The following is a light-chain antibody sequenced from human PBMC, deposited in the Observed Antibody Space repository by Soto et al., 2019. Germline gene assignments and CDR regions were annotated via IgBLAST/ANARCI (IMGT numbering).Light chain of an antibody. CDR1: NSNIGNNY. CDR2: PNN. Sequence: SVLTPPPSVSAAPGQKVTISCSGSNSNIGNNYVSWYQQLPGTAPKLLIYPNNKRPSEITDRFSVSKSGTSATLGVTGIQTGDEADYDCGPWDSSLSAGVFGGGTKLTVL. J-gene: IGLJ2*01. CDR3: GPWDSSLSAGV. V-gene: IGLV1-51*02.